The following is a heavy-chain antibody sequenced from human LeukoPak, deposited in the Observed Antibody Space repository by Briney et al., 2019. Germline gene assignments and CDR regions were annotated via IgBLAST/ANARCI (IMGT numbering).Heavy chain of an antibody. CDR1: GFTFNSYS. D-gene: IGHD6-19*01. CDR2: ISLSSRYI. Sequence: GGSLKLSCAASGFTFNSYSMNWVRQAPGKGLEWVSSISLSSRYIFYADSVKGRFTISRDSAKNSLYLQMNSLRAEDTAVYFCARGEAAIAVAGLYYYGMDVWGQGTTVTVSS. V-gene: IGHV3-21*01. CDR3: ARGEAAIAVAGLYYYGMDV. J-gene: IGHJ6*02.